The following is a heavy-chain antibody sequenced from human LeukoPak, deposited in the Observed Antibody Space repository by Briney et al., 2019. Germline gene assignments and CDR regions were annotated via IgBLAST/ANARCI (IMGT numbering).Heavy chain of an antibody. Sequence: ASVKVSCKASGYTFTGHYMHWVRQAPGQGLEWMGRINPNSGGTNYAQKFQGRVTMTRDTSISTAYMELSRLRSDDTAVYYCARAYMTTVTTFDYWGQGTLVTVSS. J-gene: IGHJ4*02. CDR3: ARAYMTTVTTFDY. V-gene: IGHV1-2*06. D-gene: IGHD4-17*01. CDR1: GYTFTGHY. CDR2: INPNSGGT.